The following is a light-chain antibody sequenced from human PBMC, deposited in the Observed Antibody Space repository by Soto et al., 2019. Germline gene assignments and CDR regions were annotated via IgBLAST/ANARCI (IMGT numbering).Light chain of an antibody. J-gene: IGKJ5*01. CDR3: QQYVTSPAIT. CDR1: ESIGDY. V-gene: IGKV3-20*01. CDR2: SAT. Sequence: EIVLTQSPAALSLSPGDRATLSCWASESIGDYLAWYQQKPGQAPRLLIYSATMRTTGTPDRFSGAGSETDFTLAISRLEPGDFAVYYCQQYVTSPAITFGQGTRLEIK.